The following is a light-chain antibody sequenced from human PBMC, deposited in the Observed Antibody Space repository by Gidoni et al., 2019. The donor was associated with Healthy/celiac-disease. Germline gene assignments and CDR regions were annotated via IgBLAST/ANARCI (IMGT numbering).Light chain of an antibody. CDR1: QSVLYSPNNKNY. CDR2: WAS. Sequence: DIVMTQSPDSLAVSLGERATINCKSSQSVLYSPNNKNYLAWYQQKPGQPPKLLIYWASTRESGVPDRFSGSGSGTDFTLTISSLQAEDVAVYYCQQYYSTHWTFGQGTKVEIK. V-gene: IGKV4-1*01. CDR3: QQYYSTHWT. J-gene: IGKJ1*01.